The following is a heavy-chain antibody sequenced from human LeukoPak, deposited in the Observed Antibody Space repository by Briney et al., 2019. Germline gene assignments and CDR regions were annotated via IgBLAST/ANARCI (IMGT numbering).Heavy chain of an antibody. CDR3: AREDSGNYYFDF. Sequence: GGSLRLSCAVSGFTFSNYGMHWVRQSPGKGLEWMTFISYDGANKDYADSVKGRFTISRDNSKNTLLLQMNGLRAEDTAVYYCAREDSGNYYFDFWGQGTLVTVSS. J-gene: IGHJ4*02. CDR2: ISYDGANK. D-gene: IGHD1-26*01. CDR1: GFTFSNYG. V-gene: IGHV3-30*03.